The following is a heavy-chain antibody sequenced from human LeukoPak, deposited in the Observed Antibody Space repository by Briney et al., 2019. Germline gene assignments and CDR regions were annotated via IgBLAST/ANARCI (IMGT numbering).Heavy chain of an antibody. V-gene: IGHV3-7*03. CDR1: GFTFSSYW. Sequence: PGGSLRLSCAASGFTFSSYWMSWVRQAPGKGLEWVANIKQDGSEKYYVDSVKGRFTISRDNAKNSLYLQVNSLRAEDTAVYYCAREGSGSYGTNAFDIWGQGTMVTVSS. CDR2: IKQDGSEK. D-gene: IGHD1-26*01. CDR3: AREGSGSYGTNAFDI. J-gene: IGHJ3*02.